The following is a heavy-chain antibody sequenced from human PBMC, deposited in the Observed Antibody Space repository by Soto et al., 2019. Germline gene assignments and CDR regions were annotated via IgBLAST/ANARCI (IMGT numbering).Heavy chain of an antibody. CDR2: IYYSGST. J-gene: IGHJ4*02. V-gene: IGHV4-39*01. D-gene: IGHD3-10*01. Sequence: ETLSLTCTVSGGSISSSSYYWGWIRQPPGKGLEWIGSIYYSGSTYYNPSLKSRVTISVDTSKNQFSLKLSSVTAADTAVYYCARQLNYYGSGSYGDYWGQGTLVTVSS. CDR1: GGSISSSSYY. CDR3: ARQLNYYGSGSYGDY.